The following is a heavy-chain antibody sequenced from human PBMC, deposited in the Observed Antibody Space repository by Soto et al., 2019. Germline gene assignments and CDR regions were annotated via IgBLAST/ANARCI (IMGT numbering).Heavy chain of an antibody. CDR1: RDSVSSNSAA. CDR3: VRDYYGSGSTNWFDP. J-gene: IGHJ5*02. Sequence: SQTLSLTCAISRDSVSSNSAAWNWIRQSPSRGLEWLGRTYYRSKWYNDYAISVKSRMIINPDTSKNQFSLQLNSVTPEDTAVYYCVRDYYGSGSTNWFDPWGQGTLVTVSS. CDR2: TYYRSKWYN. V-gene: IGHV6-1*01. D-gene: IGHD3-10*01.